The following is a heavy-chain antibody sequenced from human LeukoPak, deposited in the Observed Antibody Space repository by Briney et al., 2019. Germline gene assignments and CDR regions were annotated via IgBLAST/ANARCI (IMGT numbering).Heavy chain of an antibody. D-gene: IGHD3-16*01. J-gene: IGHJ4*02. CDR3: ARTLWGDDSLRGERDY. CDR2: VRYDERNE. CDR1: GFVFSNYG. V-gene: IGHV3-30*02. Sequence: GGSLRLSCQTSGFVFSNYGMHWVRQAPGKGLEWVAFVRYDERNEYYGDSVNGRFSISRDNSRNTLYLQMNSLRPEDTGVYSCARTLWGDDSLRGERDYWGQGTLVTVSS.